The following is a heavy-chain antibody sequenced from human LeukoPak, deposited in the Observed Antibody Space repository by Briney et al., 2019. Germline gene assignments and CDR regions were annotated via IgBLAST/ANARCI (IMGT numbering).Heavy chain of an antibody. V-gene: IGHV1-8*01. D-gene: IGHD3-22*01. Sequence: GASVKVSCKASGYTFSSYDINWVRQATGQGLEWMGWMNPNSGNTGYAQKFQGRVTMTRNTSISTDYMELSSLRSEDTAVYYCARGLRDSSGREYFQHWGQGTLVTVSS. J-gene: IGHJ1*01. CDR1: GYTFSSYD. CDR3: ARGLRDSSGREYFQH. CDR2: MNPNSGNT.